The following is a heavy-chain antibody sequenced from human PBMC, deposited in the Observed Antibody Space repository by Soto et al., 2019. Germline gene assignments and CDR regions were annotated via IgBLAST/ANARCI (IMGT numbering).Heavy chain of an antibody. J-gene: IGHJ4*02. CDR3: ARSREHYYESSGYFDY. D-gene: IGHD3-22*01. CDR2: TSGSGGST. CDR1: GFTFGACA. Sequence: EVQLLESGGGLVQPGGSLRLSCAASGFTFGACAMSWVRQAPGKGLEWVSATSGSGGSTSYADSVKGRLTISRDNSKNTLYLQMNSLRAEDTAVYYCARSREHYYESSGYFDYWGQGTLVTVSS. V-gene: IGHV3-23*01.